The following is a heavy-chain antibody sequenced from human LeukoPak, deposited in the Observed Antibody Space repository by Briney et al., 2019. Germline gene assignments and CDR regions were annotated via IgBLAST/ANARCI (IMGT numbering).Heavy chain of an antibody. Sequence: ASVKVSCKAPGFTFTSSAMQWVRQARGQRLEWIGWIVVGSGNTNYAQKFQERVTITRDMSTSTAYMELSSLRSEDTAVYYCAATSPSHGYSSGWGDYYFDYWGQGTLVTVSS. CDR3: AATSPSHGYSSGWGDYYFDY. D-gene: IGHD6-19*01. CDR2: IVVGSGNT. J-gene: IGHJ4*02. V-gene: IGHV1-58*02. CDR1: GFTFTSSA.